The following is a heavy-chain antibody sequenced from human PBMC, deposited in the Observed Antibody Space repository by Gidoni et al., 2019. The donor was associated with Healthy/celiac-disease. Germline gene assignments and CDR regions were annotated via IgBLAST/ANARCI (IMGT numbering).Heavy chain of an antibody. CDR3: AKDLAAGYSSSWYGDY. D-gene: IGHD6-13*01. CDR2: ISYDGSNK. CDR1: GFTFCSYG. V-gene: IGHV3-30*18. Sequence: QVQLVESGGGVVQPGRSLRLSCAASGFTFCSYGMPWVRQAPGKGLEWVAVISYDGSNKYYADSVKGRFTSSRDNSKNTLYLQMNSLRAEDTAVYYCAKDLAAGYSSSWYGDYWGQGTLVTVSS. J-gene: IGHJ4*02.